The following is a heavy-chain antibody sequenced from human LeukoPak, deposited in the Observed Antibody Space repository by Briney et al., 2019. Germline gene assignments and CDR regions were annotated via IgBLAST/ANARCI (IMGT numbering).Heavy chain of an antibody. CDR3: AKDGDYPLDY. Sequence: GGSLRLSCAASGFTFSSYAMHWVRQAPGKGLEWVAVISYDGSNKYYADSVKGRFTISRDNAKNSLYLQMNSLRAEDTALYYCAKDGDYPLDYWGQGTLVTVSS. V-gene: IGHV3-30*04. CDR2: ISYDGSNK. CDR1: GFTFSSYA. D-gene: IGHD4-17*01. J-gene: IGHJ4*02.